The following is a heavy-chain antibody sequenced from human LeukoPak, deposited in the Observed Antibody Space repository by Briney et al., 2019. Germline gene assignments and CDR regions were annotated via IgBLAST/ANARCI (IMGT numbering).Heavy chain of an antibody. Sequence: GGSLRLSCAASGFTFSDYLLDWVRQAPGKWLEWVGRIRRGTNSYTTEYAASVKGRFIISRDDTQNSLYLHMNSLKAEDTAVYFCTRDGGGSYYSAFDIWGQGTMVTVAS. CDR1: GFTFSDYL. V-gene: IGHV3-72*01. CDR3: TRDGGGSYYSAFDI. D-gene: IGHD3-10*01. CDR2: IRRGTNSYTT. J-gene: IGHJ3*02.